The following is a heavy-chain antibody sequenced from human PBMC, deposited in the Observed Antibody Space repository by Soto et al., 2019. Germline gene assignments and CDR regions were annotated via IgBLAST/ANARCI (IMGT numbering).Heavy chain of an antibody. Sequence: PSETLSLTSTVSGGSISSNYWTWTRQPPGKGLEWIGYVYNSGSTNYNPSLKSRVTISEDTSKSQFSLKVNSMTAADTAVYYCARYRREAVAGYTLDNWGQGILVTVSS. CDR2: VYNSGST. V-gene: IGHV4-59*01. CDR3: ARYRREAVAGYTLDN. D-gene: IGHD6-13*01. CDR1: GGSISSNY. J-gene: IGHJ4*02.